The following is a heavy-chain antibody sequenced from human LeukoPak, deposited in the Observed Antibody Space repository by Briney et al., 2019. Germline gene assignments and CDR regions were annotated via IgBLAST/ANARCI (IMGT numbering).Heavy chain of an antibody. CDR2: INPNSGGT. CDR1: GYTFTGYY. V-gene: IGHV1-2*02. CDR3: ARNPGQWELLRVFFDY. D-gene: IGHD1-26*01. J-gene: IGHJ4*02. Sequence: ASVKVSCKASGYTFTGYYMHWVRQAPGQGLEWMGWINPNSGGTNYAQKFQGRVTMTRDTYIRTAYMELSRLRSDDTAVYYCARNPGQWELLRVFFDYWGQGTLVTVSS.